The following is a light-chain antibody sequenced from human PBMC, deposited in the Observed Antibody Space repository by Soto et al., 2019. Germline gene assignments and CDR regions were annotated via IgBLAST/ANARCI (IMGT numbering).Light chain of an antibody. CDR1: KLGDKY. Sequence: SYELTQPPSVSVSPGQTASITCSGDKLGDKYACWYKQKPGQSPVLVIYQDSKRPSGIPERFSGSNSGNTATLTISGTQAMDEADSYCQAWDSSTDVVFGGGTKHTVL. J-gene: IGLJ2*01. CDR2: QDS. CDR3: QAWDSSTDVV. V-gene: IGLV3-1*01.